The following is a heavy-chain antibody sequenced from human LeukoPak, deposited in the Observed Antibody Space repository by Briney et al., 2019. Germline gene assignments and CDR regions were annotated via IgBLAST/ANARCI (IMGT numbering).Heavy chain of an antibody. Sequence: SETLSLTCTVSGGSISTYYWSWIRQPPGKGLEWIGYIHNSGGTNYNPSLKSRVTISVDTSKNQFSLKLSSVTAADTAMFYCARVDYDSSAFDIWGQGTMVTVSS. D-gene: IGHD3-16*01. J-gene: IGHJ3*02. V-gene: IGHV4-59*12. CDR2: IHNSGGT. CDR3: ARVDYDSSAFDI. CDR1: GGSISTYY.